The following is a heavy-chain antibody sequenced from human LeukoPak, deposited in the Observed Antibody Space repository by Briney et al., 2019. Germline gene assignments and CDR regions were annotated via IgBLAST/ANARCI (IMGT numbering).Heavy chain of an antibody. CDR3: ARGTYYYDSSGYYYSYYYYYMDV. D-gene: IGHD3-22*01. V-gene: IGHV4-59*01. Sequence: PSETLSLTCTVSGGSISSYYWSWIRQPPGKGLEWIGHIYYSGSTNYNPSLKSRVTISVDTSKNQFSLKLSSVTAADTAVYYCARGTYYYDSSGYYYSYYYYYMDVWGKGTTVTASS. CDR2: IYYSGST. CDR1: GGSISSYY. J-gene: IGHJ6*03.